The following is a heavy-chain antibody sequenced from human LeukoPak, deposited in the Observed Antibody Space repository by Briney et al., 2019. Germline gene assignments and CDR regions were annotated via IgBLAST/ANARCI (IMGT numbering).Heavy chain of an antibody. J-gene: IGHJ5*02. V-gene: IGHV1-69*13. CDR3: ARDIPRNRWFDP. CDR2: IIPIFGTA. D-gene: IGHD3-16*02. CDR1: GGTFSSYA. Sequence: ASVKVSCKASGGTFSSYAISWVRQAPGQGLEWMGGIIPIFGTANYAQKSQGRVTITADESTSTAYMELSSLRSEDTAVYYCARDIPRNRWFDPWGQGTLVTVSS.